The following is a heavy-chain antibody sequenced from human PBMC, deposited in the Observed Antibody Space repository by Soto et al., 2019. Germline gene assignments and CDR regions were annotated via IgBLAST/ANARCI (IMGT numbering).Heavy chain of an antibody. J-gene: IGHJ4*02. V-gene: IGHV3-23*01. CDR2: MSVSGHLI. CDR1: GFTFSDYA. D-gene: IGHD5-12*01. CDR3: VRDREDRGYDFYYFDW. Sequence: GGSLRLSCAASGFTFSDYAITWARQAPGKGLEWLSAMSVSGHLIFYADSVKGRATISRDISKNTLYLQMNSLRVEDTAVYYCVRDREDRGYDFYYFDWWGQGTLVTVSS.